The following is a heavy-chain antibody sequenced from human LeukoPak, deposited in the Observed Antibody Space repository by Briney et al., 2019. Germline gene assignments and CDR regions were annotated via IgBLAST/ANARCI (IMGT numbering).Heavy chain of an antibody. Sequence: GGSLRLSCAASGFTFSSYWMDWVRQAPGKGLVWVSRINSDGSSTSYADSVKGRFTISRDNAKNTLYLQMNSLRAEDTAVYYCARVSVLPAAPYYYYMDVWGKGTTVTVSS. CDR3: ARVSVLPAAPYYYYMDV. CDR1: GFTFSSYW. V-gene: IGHV3-74*01. J-gene: IGHJ6*03. CDR2: INSDGSST. D-gene: IGHD2-2*01.